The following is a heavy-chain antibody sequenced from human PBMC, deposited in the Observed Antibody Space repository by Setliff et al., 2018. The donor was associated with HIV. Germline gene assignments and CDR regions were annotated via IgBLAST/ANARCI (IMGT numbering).Heavy chain of an antibody. CDR3: ARARRDSYDRGRRNHYYIDV. D-gene: IGHD3-22*01. CDR2: MNPNSGNT. Sequence: ASVKVSCKASGYIFTSYGINWVRQATGQGLEWMGWMNPNSGNTGYAQKFQGRVTMTRDTSISTAYMELNNLKFEDTAVYYCARARRDSYDRGRRNHYYIDVWGKGTTVTVSS. J-gene: IGHJ6*03. CDR1: GYIFTSYG. V-gene: IGHV1-8*01.